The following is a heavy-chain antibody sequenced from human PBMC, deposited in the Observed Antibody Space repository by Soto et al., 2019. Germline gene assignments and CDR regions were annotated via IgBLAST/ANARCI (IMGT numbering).Heavy chain of an antibody. CDR1: GVSVSSNY. D-gene: IGHD1-26*01. Sequence: GGSLRLSCEVSGVSVSSNYISWVRQAPGKGLEWVSVLFSGGSTYYSDSVQGRFTISRDTSKSTVYLQMHSLTAEDTAVYYCTRDQSIVGATGGAYFYYGMDVWGQGTTVTVSS. CDR3: TRDQSIVGATGGAYFYYGMDV. CDR2: LFSGGST. J-gene: IGHJ6*02. V-gene: IGHV3-53*01.